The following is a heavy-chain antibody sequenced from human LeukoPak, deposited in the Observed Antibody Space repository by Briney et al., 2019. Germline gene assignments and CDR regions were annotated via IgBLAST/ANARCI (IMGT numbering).Heavy chain of an antibody. V-gene: IGHV4-34*01. CDR3: ARRWNYGRNYYIDV. CDR2: INDSGRT. Sequence: SGTPSPPFAVYGGALRKYYWRGIRPPPREGVGWIGEINDSGRTNYNPSLMSRVTVSVDTSKKQFSLRLTSVTATDTAVYYCARRWNYGRNYYIDVWGKGATVSVSS. J-gene: IGHJ6*03. CDR1: GGALRKYY. D-gene: IGHD1-7*01.